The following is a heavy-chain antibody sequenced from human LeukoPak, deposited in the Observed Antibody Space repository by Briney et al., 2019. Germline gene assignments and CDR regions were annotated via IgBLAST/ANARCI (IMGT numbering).Heavy chain of an antibody. J-gene: IGHJ6*02. Sequence: GGSLRLSCAASGFTFSSYGMHWVRQAPGKGLEWVAIISYDGSNKYYAGSVKGRFTIPRDNSKNTLYLQMNSLRAEDTAVYYCAKEVVATIIFYYYYGMDVWGQGTTVTVSS. CDR3: AKEVVATIIFYYYYGMDV. V-gene: IGHV3-30*18. D-gene: IGHD5-12*01. CDR2: ISYDGSNK. CDR1: GFTFSSYG.